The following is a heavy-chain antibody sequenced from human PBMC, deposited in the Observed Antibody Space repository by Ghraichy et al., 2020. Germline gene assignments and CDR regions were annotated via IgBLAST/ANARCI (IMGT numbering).Heavy chain of an antibody. J-gene: IGHJ4*02. Sequence: ETLSLTCTVSGGSVSSGSYYWSWIRQPPGKGLEWIGYIYYSGSTNYNPSLKSRVTISVDTSKNQFSLKLSSVTAADTAVYYCASVVPAASLYFDYWGQGTLVTVSS. CDR2: IYYSGST. V-gene: IGHV4-61*01. D-gene: IGHD2-2*01. CDR3: ASVVPAASLYFDY. CDR1: GGSVSSGSYY.